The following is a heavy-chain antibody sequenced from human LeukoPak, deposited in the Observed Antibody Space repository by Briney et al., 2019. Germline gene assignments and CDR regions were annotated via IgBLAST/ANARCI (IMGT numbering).Heavy chain of an antibody. CDR2: IRYDGSNK. Sequence: PGGSLRLSCAASGFTFSSYGMHWVRQAPGKGLEWVAFIRYDGSNKYYADSVKGRFTISRDNSKNTLYLQMNSLRAEDTAVYYCARDSTTVTTGAFDIWGQGTMVTVSS. CDR3: ARDSTTVTTGAFDI. V-gene: IGHV3-30*02. CDR1: GFTFSSYG. D-gene: IGHD4-17*01. J-gene: IGHJ3*02.